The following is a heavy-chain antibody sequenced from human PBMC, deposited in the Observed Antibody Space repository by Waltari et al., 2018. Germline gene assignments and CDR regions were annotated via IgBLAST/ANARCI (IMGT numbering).Heavy chain of an antibody. Sequence: EVQVVESGGGLVQPGGSLNLSCATPGFSSSRSSIHWVRQTSGKGLEWVGRIRREPYNYATAYSASVKGRFTISRDDSKNTAFLQMNSLMTEDTAVYYCSGGEVTGTDFWGQGTLVTVSS. CDR2: IRREPYNYAT. V-gene: IGHV3-73*01. CDR1: GFSSSRSS. J-gene: IGHJ4*02. CDR3: SGGEVTGTDF. D-gene: IGHD6-19*01.